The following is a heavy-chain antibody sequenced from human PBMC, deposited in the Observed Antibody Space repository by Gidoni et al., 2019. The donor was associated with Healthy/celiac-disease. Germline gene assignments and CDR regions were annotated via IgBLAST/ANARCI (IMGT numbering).Heavy chain of an antibody. CDR1: GFTFSSYW. V-gene: IGHV3-74*01. CDR3: ARTPGTGGYCTNGVCYPFDY. CDR2: INSEGSST. J-gene: IGHJ4*02. D-gene: IGHD2-8*01. Sequence: EVQLVESGGGLVQPGGSLRLSCAASGFTFSSYWLHWVRQATGKGLVWVSRINSEGSSTSYADSVKGRFTISRDNAKNTLYLQMNSLRAEDTAVYYCARTPGTGGYCTNGVCYPFDYWGQGTLVTVSS.